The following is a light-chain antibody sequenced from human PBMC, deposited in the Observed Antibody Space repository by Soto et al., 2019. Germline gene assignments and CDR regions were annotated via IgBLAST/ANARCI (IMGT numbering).Light chain of an antibody. J-gene: IGLJ2*01. V-gene: IGLV2-8*01. CDR1: MRDVGAYNL. CDR2: EVR. CDR3: SSYAGSNNFVV. Sequence: QSALTQPASVSGSPGQSITISCAGTMRDVGAYNLVSWYQQHPGRAPQLIIYEVRNRPSGVPDRFSGSKSDNTASLTVSGLQAEDEADYYCSSYAGSNNFVVFGGGTKLTVL.